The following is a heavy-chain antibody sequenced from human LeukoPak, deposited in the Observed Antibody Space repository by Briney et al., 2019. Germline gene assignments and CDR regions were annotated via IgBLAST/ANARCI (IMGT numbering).Heavy chain of an antibody. Sequence: PGGSLRLSCAASGFTFDDYAMHWVRQAPGKGLGWVSGISWNTGSIGYADSVKGRFTISRDNAKKSLYLRMNSLRAEDTSLYYCAKAYLADYDISPAFDYWGQGTLVTVSS. CDR3: AKAYLADYDISPAFDY. V-gene: IGHV3-9*01. J-gene: IGHJ4*02. CDR2: ISWNTGSI. CDR1: GFTFDDYA. D-gene: IGHD3-9*01.